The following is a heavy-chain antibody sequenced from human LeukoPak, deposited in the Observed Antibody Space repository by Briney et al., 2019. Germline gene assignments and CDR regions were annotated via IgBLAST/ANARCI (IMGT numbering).Heavy chain of an antibody. CDR3: ARHIVVVPAAIYWFDP. CDR2: IYHSGST. D-gene: IGHD2-2*01. CDR1: GGSISSSNW. Sequence: SETLSLTCAVSGGSISSSNWWSWVRQPPGKGLEWIGEIYHSGSTNYNPSLKSRVTISVDKSKNQFSLKLSSVTAADTAVYYCARHIVVVPAAIYWFDPWGQGTLVTVSS. V-gene: IGHV4-4*02. J-gene: IGHJ5*02.